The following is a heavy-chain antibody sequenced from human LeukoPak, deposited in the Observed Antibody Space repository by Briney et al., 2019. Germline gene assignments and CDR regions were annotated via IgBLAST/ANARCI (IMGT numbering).Heavy chain of an antibody. J-gene: IGHJ4*02. CDR3: AKSGYNYDSNAYPFIDY. CDR2: ISWDGIST. Sequence: GGSLRLSCAASGFSFDDYTMHWVRQAPGKGLEWVSLISWDGISTYYADSVKGRFTVSRDNSKNTLYLEMSSLRAEDTAVYYCAKSGYNYDSNAYPFIDYWGQGTLVTVSS. V-gene: IGHV3-43*01. CDR1: GFSFDDYT. D-gene: IGHD3-22*01.